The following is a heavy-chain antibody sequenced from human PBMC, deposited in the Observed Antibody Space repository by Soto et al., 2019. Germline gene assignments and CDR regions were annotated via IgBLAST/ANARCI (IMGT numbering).Heavy chain of an antibody. V-gene: IGHV3-23*01. CDR2: ISGSGGST. D-gene: IGHD3-9*01. Sequence: VQLLESGGDLVQPGGSLRLSCEASGFTFSNYAMSWVRQAPGKGLEWVSVISGSGGSTNYADSAKGRFTISRGNPMDTLYLQMNSLRAEDTAVYYCARVFYYDILTGKSYNMDVWGQGTTVIVSS. J-gene: IGHJ6*02. CDR3: ARVFYYDILTGKSYNMDV. CDR1: GFTFSNYA.